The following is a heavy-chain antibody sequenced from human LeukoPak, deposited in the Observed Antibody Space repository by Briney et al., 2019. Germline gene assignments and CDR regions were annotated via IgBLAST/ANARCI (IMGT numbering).Heavy chain of an antibody. V-gene: IGHV3-15*01. Sequence: GGSLRLSCAASGFTFSNAWMSWVRQAPGKGLEWVGRIKSKTDGGTTDYAAPVKGRFTISRDDSKNTLYLQMNSLKTEDTAVYYCTTADYDILTGYYPFGYWGQGTLVTVSS. J-gene: IGHJ4*02. CDR1: GFTFSNAW. CDR2: IKSKTDGGTT. CDR3: TTADYDILTGYYPFGY. D-gene: IGHD3-9*01.